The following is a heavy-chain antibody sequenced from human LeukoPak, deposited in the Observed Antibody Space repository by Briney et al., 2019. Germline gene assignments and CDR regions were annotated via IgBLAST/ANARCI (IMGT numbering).Heavy chain of an antibody. Sequence: GGSLRLSCAASGFTFSSYAMSWVRQAPGKGLEWVSAISGSGGSTYYADSVKGRFTISRDNSKNTLYLQMNNLRADDTAMYYCARGRQCDYWGQGTLVTVSS. CDR2: ISGSGGST. CDR3: ARGRQCDY. J-gene: IGHJ4*02. CDR1: GFTFSSYA. D-gene: IGHD4-11*01. V-gene: IGHV3-23*01.